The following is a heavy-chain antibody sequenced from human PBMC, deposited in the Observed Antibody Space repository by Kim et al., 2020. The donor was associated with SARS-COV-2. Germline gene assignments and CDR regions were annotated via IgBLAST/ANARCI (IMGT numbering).Heavy chain of an antibody. CDR1: GFTFSSYA. J-gene: IGHJ4*02. Sequence: GGSLRLSCAASGFTFSSYAMHWVRQAPGKGLEWVAVISYDGSNKYYADSVKGRFTISRDNSKNTLYLQMNSLRAEDTAVYYCASSRSQLLWFGELGFSPDYWGQGTLVTVSS. D-gene: IGHD3-10*01. CDR3: ASSRSQLLWFGELGFSPDY. V-gene: IGHV3-30-3*01. CDR2: ISYDGSNK.